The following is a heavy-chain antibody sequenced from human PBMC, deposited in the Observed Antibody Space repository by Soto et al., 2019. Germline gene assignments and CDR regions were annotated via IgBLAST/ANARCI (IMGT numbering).Heavy chain of an antibody. V-gene: IGHV1-8*01. CDR2: MNPNSGNT. D-gene: IGHD2-15*01. CDR3: ARVLDGSRQHETDAFDI. CDR1: RYTFTSYD. J-gene: IGHJ3*02. Sequence: ASVKVSCKASRYTFTSYDINWVRQATGQGLEWMGWMNPNSGNTGYAQKFQGRVTMTRNTSISTAYMELSSLRSEDTAVYYCARVLDGSRQHETDAFDIWGQGTMVTVSS.